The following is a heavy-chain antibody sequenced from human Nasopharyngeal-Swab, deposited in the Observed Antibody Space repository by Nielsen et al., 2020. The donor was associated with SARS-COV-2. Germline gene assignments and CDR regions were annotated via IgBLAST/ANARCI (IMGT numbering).Heavy chain of an antibody. CDR2: TRSDETKK. V-gene: IGHV3-30*02. CDR1: GFTFSASS. Sequence: GGSLRLSCLASGFTFSASSMHWVRQAPGKGLAWVAFTRSDETKKYYADSVRGRFTISRDTSRDTLYLQMNSLRPEDTAIYYCATGNYAGQDYWGRGTLVTVSS. CDR3: ATGNYAGQDY. D-gene: IGHD1-7*01. J-gene: IGHJ4*02.